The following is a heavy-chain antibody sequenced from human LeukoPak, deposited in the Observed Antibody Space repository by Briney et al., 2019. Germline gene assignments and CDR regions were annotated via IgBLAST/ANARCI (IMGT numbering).Heavy chain of an antibody. V-gene: IGHV1-69*13. D-gene: IGHD5-12*01. Sequence: ASVKVSCKASGGTFSSYAISWVRQAPGQGLEWMGGIIPIFGTANYAQKFQGRITITADESTSTAYMELSSLRSEDTAVYYCARDTYGGYPEGGEGTLVTVSS. CDR3: ARDTYGGYPE. J-gene: IGHJ4*02. CDR2: IIPIFGTA. CDR1: GGTFSSYA.